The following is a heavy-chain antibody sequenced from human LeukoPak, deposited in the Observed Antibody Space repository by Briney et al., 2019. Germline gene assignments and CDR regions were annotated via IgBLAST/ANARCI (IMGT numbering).Heavy chain of an antibody. J-gene: IGHJ6*01. CDR2: ISGSGGST. D-gene: IGHD3-3*01. Sequence: AGGSLRLSCAASGFTFSSYAMSWVRQAPGKGLKWVSAISGSGGSTYYADSVKGRFTISRDNSKNTLYLQMNSLRAEDTAVYYCAKVRFLEWSEGGMDVWGQGNTVTVSS. CDR1: GFTFSSYA. V-gene: IGHV3-23*01. CDR3: AKVRFLEWSEGGMDV.